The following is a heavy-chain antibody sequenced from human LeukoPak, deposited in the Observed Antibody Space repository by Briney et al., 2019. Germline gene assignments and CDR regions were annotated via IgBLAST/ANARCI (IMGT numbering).Heavy chain of an antibody. CDR3: AREGITISNWFDP. Sequence: GASVKVSCKASGYTFTGYYMHWVRQAPGQGLEWMGWINPNSGGTNYAQKFQGRVTMTRDTSISTAYMELSRLRSDDTAVYYCAREGITISNWFDPWGQGTLVTVSS. CDR2: INPNSGGT. D-gene: IGHD3-10*01. J-gene: IGHJ5*02. V-gene: IGHV1-2*02. CDR1: GYTFTGYY.